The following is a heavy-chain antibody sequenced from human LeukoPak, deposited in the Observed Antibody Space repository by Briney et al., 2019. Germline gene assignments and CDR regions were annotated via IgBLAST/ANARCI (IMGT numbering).Heavy chain of an antibody. CDR1: GFTFSNFW. J-gene: IGHJ4*02. CDR2: IKQDGSEK. V-gene: IGHV3-7*01. Sequence: GGSLRLSCAASGFTFSNFWMSWVRRTPGKGLEWVANIKQDGSEKYYVDSVKGRFTISRDNAKNSLYLEMSSLRAEDTAVFYCARLGAGMHFFYLDLWGQGTLVTVSS. CDR3: ARLGAGMHFFYLDL. D-gene: IGHD3-3*02.